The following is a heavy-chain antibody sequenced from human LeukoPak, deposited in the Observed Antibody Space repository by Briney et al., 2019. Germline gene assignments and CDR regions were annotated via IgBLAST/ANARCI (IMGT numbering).Heavy chain of an antibody. J-gene: IGHJ4*02. Sequence: ASVKVSCKASGYTFTSYDINWVRQATGQGLEWMGWMNPNSGNTGYAQKFQGRVTMTRNTSISTAYMELSSLRSEGTAVYYCARASPNYYGSGSYYYYFDYWGQGTLVTVSS. V-gene: IGHV1-8*01. CDR2: MNPNSGNT. D-gene: IGHD3-10*01. CDR1: GYTFTSYD. CDR3: ARASPNYYGSGSYYYYFDY.